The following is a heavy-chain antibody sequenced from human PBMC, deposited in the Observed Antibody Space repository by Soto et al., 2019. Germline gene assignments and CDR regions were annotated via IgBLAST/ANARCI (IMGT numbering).Heavy chain of an antibody. CDR2: ISGSSSSK. J-gene: IGHJ3*01. CDR1: GFTFSDYY. V-gene: IGHV3-11*05. D-gene: IGHD3-22*01. Sequence: QVQLVESGGGLVKPGGSLRLSCAASGFTFSDYYMSWIRQAPGKGLEWISYISGSSSSKNYADSVKGRFTISRDNAKNSLYLQMNSLRAEDTAVYYCARHYNDNRDGFDVWGQGTMVTVSS. CDR3: ARHYNDNRDGFDV.